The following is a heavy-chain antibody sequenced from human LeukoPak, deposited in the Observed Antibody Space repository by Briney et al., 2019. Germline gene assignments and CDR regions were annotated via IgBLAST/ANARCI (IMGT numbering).Heavy chain of an antibody. Sequence: GGSLRLSCAASGFTFSSYAMSWVRQAPGKGLEWVSVISDSGGSTYYADSVKGRFTISRDNSKNTLFLQMNSLRAEDTAVYFCAKATYSYGTFDYWGQGTLVTVSS. CDR2: ISDSGGST. CDR3: AKATYSYGTFDY. J-gene: IGHJ4*02. CDR1: GFTFSSYA. V-gene: IGHV3-23*01. D-gene: IGHD5-18*01.